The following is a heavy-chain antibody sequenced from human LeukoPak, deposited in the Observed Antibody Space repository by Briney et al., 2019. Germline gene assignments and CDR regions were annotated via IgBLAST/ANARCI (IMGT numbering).Heavy chain of an antibody. CDR1: GYTFTSYY. Sequence: ASVKVSCKTSGYTFTSYYIHWVRQAPGQGLEWMGGIIPIFGTANYAQKFQGRVTITADESTSTAYMELSSLRSEDTAVYYCARVSSYCSSTSCLYGMDVWGQGTTVTVSS. J-gene: IGHJ6*02. CDR2: IIPIFGTA. D-gene: IGHD2-2*01. V-gene: IGHV1-69*13. CDR3: ARVSSYCSSTSCLYGMDV.